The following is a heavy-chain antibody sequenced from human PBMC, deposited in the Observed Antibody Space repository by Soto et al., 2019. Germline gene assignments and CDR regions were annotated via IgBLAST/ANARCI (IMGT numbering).Heavy chain of an antibody. CDR3: AHRDLLVAASCENCFAP. Sequence: QITLKESGPTLVKPTQTLTLTCTFSGFSLSTSGVGVGWIRQPPGKALEWLALIYWDDDKRYSPSLKSRLTITTDTPPNHAVLTITNMDPVDTATYYCAHRDLLVAASCENCFAPSGQGTLVTVSS. V-gene: IGHV2-5*02. CDR2: IYWDDDK. J-gene: IGHJ5*02. CDR1: GFSLSTSGVG. D-gene: IGHD2-15*01.